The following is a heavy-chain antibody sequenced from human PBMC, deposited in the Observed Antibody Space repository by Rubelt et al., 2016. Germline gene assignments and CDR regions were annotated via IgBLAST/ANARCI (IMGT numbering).Heavy chain of an antibody. CDR2: IYYSGST. CDR1: GGSISSSSYY. Sequence: QLQLQESGPGLVKPSETLSLTCTVSGGSISSSSYYWGWIRQPPGKGLEWIGSIYYSGSTYYNPSLKSRVTISVDTSKNQFSLKLSSVTAADTAVYYCARGLGDGYKPFDYWGQGTLVTVSS. J-gene: IGHJ4*02. CDR3: ARGLGDGYKPFDY. D-gene: IGHD5-24*01. V-gene: IGHV4-39*07.